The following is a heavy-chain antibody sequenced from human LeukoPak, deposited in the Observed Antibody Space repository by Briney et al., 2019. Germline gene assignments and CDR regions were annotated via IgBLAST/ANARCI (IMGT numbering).Heavy chain of an antibody. V-gene: IGHV3-48*03. J-gene: IGHJ4*02. CDR3: ARDASIVGVTGAGFDY. CDR1: GFVFSNYE. CDR2: IRDSGDTT. D-gene: IGHD1-26*01. Sequence: PGGSLRLSCGASGFVFSNYEMNWVRQAPGKGLEWVAYIRDSGDTTYYADSVKGRFTISRANAKKSLFLQMDSLRGEETSVFYCARDASIVGVTGAGFDYWGQGTLVTVSA.